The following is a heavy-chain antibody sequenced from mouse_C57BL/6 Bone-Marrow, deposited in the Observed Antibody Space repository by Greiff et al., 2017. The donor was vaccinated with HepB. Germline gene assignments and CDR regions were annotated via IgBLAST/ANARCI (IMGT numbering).Heavy chain of an antibody. CDR1: GYTFTSYW. V-gene: IGHV1-55*01. J-gene: IGHJ1*03. CDR3: ARSDYGRGYFDV. CDR2: IYPGSGST. D-gene: IGHD1-1*01. Sequence: VQLQQPGAELVKPGASVKMSCKASGYTFTSYWITWVKQRPGQGLEWIGDIYPGSGSTNYNEKFKSKATLTVDTSSSTAYMQLSSLTSEDSAVYYCARSDYGRGYFDVWGTGTTVTVSS.